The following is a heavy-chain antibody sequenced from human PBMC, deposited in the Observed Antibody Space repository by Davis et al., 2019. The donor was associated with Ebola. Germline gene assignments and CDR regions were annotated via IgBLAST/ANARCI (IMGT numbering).Heavy chain of an antibody. D-gene: IGHD3-22*01. CDR1: GFTFDDYA. CDR2: ISWNSGSI. Sequence: GGSLRLSCAASGFTFDDYAMHWVRQAPGKGLEWVSGISWNSGSIGYADSVKGRFTISRDNSKNSLYLQMNSLRTEDTALYYCAKEGGTITMIVVVSGYYGMDVWGQGTTVTVSS. CDR3: AKEGGTITMIVVVSGYYGMDV. J-gene: IGHJ6*02. V-gene: IGHV3-9*01.